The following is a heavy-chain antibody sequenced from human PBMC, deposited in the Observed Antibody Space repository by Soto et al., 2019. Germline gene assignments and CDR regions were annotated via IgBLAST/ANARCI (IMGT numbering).Heavy chain of an antibody. CDR3: ARGPKLTDFGDRGYYGMDV. CDR2: INPSGGGT. V-gene: IGHV1-46*01. Sequence: QVHLVQSGAEVKKPGASVTFPCKASGYTFSNYYMHWVRQAPGQGLEWVGIINPSGGGTTYAQNFQGRATMTRDTSTSTVYMELNSLRSEDTAVYYCARGPKLTDFGDRGYYGMDVWGHGTTVTVSS. CDR1: GYTFSNYY. D-gene: IGHD4-17*01. J-gene: IGHJ6*02.